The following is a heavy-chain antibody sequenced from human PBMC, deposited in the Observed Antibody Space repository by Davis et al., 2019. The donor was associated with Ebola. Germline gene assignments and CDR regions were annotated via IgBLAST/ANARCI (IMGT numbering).Heavy chain of an antibody. CDR3: ARVRRGGSSAS. V-gene: IGHV1-46*01. D-gene: IGHD1-26*01. CDR1: GYTFTSYY. J-gene: IGHJ4*02. CDR2: INPSGGST. Sequence: AASVKVSCKASGYTFTSYYMHWVRQAPGQGLEWMGIINPSGGSTSYAQKFQGRVTMTRDTSTSTAYMELRSLRSDDTAVYYCARVRRGGSSASWGQGTLVTVSS.